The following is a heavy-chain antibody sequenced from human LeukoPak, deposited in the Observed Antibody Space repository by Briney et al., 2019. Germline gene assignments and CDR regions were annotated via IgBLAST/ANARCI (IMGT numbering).Heavy chain of an antibody. CDR3: ARGKGGYYYGSGSYYKFPLDY. Sequence: EASVKVSCKASGYTFTSYDINWVRQATGQGLEWMGWMNPNSGNTGYAQKFQGRVTMTRNTSISTAYMELSSLRSEDTAVYYCARGKGGYYYGSGSYYKFPLDYWGQGTLVTVSS. CDR1: GYTFTSYD. CDR2: MNPNSGNT. V-gene: IGHV1-8*01. D-gene: IGHD3-10*01. J-gene: IGHJ4*02.